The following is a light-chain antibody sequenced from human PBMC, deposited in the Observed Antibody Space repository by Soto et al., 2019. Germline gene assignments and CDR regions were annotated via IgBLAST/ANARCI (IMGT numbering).Light chain of an antibody. CDR3: QQSSSTPQT. CDR1: QNVGTY. Sequence: DIQMTQSPSSLSASIGDRVTITCRASQNVGTYLSWYQQKQGKAPKLLINVASTLQSGVPSRFSGSGSGTDFTLAISSLQPEDFATYDCQQSSSTPQTFGGGTRVEIK. V-gene: IGKV1-39*01. J-gene: IGKJ4*01. CDR2: VAS.